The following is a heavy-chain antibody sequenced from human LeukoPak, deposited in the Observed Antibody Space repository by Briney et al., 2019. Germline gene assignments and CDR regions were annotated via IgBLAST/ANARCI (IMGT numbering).Heavy chain of an antibody. CDR3: ARENNPVTIFGVVRNYYFDY. V-gene: IGHV1-69*13. CDR2: IIPIFGTA. CDR1: GGSFSGYA. J-gene: IGHJ4*02. D-gene: IGHD3-3*01. Sequence: SVKVSCKASGGSFSGYAVSWVRQAPGQGLEWMGGIIPIFGTANYAQKFQGRVTITADESTSTAYMELSSLRSEDTAVYYCARENNPVTIFGVVRNYYFDYWGQGTLVTVSS.